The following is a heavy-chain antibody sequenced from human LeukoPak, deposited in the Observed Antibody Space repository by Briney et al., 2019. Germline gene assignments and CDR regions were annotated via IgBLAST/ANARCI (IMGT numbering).Heavy chain of an antibody. Sequence: GGSLRLSCEASGFTFDAYAMHWVRQAPGKGLEWVSHINKDGSATYYADSVKGRFTISRDNSKNSLYLQMNSLRSEDTALYYCATWAFYHSLDVWGQGTTVTVSS. V-gene: IGHV3-43*02. CDR1: GFTFDAYA. J-gene: IGHJ6*02. D-gene: IGHD1-26*01. CDR2: INKDGSAT. CDR3: ATWAFYHSLDV.